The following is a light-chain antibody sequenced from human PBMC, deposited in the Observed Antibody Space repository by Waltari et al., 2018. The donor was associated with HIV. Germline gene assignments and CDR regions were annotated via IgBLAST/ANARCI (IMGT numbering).Light chain of an antibody. CDR2: DNN. Sequence: QSILTQPPSVSAAPGQRVAISCSGGDSNIGDNLLSWYQQLPGAAPKLLIFDNNQRPSGIPARFTASKSDTSGTLDIAGLQTGDEGDYYCATWDSSLRNWVFGGGTRLTVL. CDR1: DSNIGDNL. V-gene: IGLV1-51*01. J-gene: IGLJ3*02. CDR3: ATWDSSLRNWV.